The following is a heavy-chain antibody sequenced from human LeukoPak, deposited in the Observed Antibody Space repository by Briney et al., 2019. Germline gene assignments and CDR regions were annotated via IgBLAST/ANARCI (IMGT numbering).Heavy chain of an antibody. Sequence: PGGSLRLSCAASGFTFSSYAMSWVRQAPGKGLEGVSAISGSGGSTYYADSVKGRFTISRDNSKNTLYLQMNGLRAEDTAVYYCAKVSGVNGNDRPPTDEFDYWGQGTLVTVSS. CDR2: ISGSGGST. D-gene: IGHD1-1*01. CDR1: GFTFSSYA. J-gene: IGHJ4*02. V-gene: IGHV3-23*01. CDR3: AKVSGVNGNDRPPTDEFDY.